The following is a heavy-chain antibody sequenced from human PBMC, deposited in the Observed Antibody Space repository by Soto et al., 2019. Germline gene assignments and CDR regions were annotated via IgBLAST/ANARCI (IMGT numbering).Heavy chain of an antibody. CDR2: ISWNSGII. D-gene: IGHD4-17*01. CDR1: GFTFFYYA. CDR3: ARSKPGYGDYSFDY. J-gene: IGHJ4*02. Sequence: GGSVGLSCAGSGFTFFYYAMHWVRQGPGKGLEWVSGISWNSGIIGYADCVKGRFTISRDNAKNSLYLQMNSLRAEDTALYYCARSKPGYGDYSFDYWGQGTLVTVSS. V-gene: IGHV3-9*01.